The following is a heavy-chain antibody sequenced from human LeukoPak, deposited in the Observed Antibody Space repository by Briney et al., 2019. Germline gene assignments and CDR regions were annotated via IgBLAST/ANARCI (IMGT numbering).Heavy chain of an antibody. J-gene: IGHJ2*01. V-gene: IGHV4-39*07. CDR1: GGSISSSSYY. D-gene: IGHD3-22*01. CDR3: ARDQQTYYYDSSGYF. CDR2: IYYSGST. Sequence: PSETLSLTCTVSGGSISSSSYYWGWIRQPPGKGLEWIRSIYYSGSTYYNPPLKSRVTISVDTSKNQFSLKLSSVTAADTAVYYCARDQQTYYYDSSGYFWGRGTMVTVSS.